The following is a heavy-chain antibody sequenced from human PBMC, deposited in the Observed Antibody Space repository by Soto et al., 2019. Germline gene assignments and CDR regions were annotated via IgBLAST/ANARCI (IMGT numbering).Heavy chain of an antibody. D-gene: IGHD2-8*02. CDR1: GGSFSGYY. J-gene: IGHJ4*02. Sequence: PSETLSLTCAVYGGSFSGYYWSWIRQPPGKGLEWIGEINHSGSTNYNPSLKSRVTISVDTSKNQFSLKLSSVTAADTAVYYCARGRLRQPRSTGRPYYFDYWGQGTLVTVSS. CDR3: ARGRLRQPRSTGRPYYFDY. V-gene: IGHV4-34*01. CDR2: INHSGST.